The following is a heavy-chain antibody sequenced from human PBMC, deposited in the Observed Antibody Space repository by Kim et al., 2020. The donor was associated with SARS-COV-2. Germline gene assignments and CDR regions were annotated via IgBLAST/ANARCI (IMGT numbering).Heavy chain of an antibody. CDR1: GFTFSSYA. J-gene: IGHJ3*02. Sequence: GGSLRLSCAASGFTFSSYAMSWVRQAPGKGLEWVSAISGSGGSTYYADSVKGRFTISRDNSKNTLYLQMNSLRAEDTAVYYCAKSLRGGIVVVIGDAFDIWGQGTMVTVSS. CDR3: AKSLRGGIVVVIGDAFDI. D-gene: IGHD3-22*01. V-gene: IGHV3-23*01. CDR2: ISGSGGST.